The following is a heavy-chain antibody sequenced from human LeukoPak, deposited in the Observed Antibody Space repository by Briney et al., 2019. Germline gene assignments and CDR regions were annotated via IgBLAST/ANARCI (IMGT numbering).Heavy chain of an antibody. J-gene: IGHJ4*02. CDR3: ARDLDIVVVVAAPAIDY. CDR1: GFTFDVYA. D-gene: IGHD2-15*01. CDR2: ISWNSGSI. Sequence: GGSLRLSCAASGFTFDVYAMHWVRQAPGKGLEWVSGISWNSGSIGYADSVKGRFTISRDNAKNTLYLQMNSLRAEDTAVYYCARDLDIVVVVAAPAIDYWGQGTLVTVSS. V-gene: IGHV3-9*01.